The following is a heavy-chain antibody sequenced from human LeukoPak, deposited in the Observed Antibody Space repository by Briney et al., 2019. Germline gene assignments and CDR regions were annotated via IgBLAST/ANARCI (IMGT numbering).Heavy chain of an antibody. CDR2: IDWDDDK. V-gene: IGHV2-70*11. CDR1: GFSLSTSGMC. D-gene: IGHD5-18*01. CDR3: ARSSRGNNYGYDFDY. J-gene: IGHJ4*02. Sequence: SGPTLVNPTQTLTLTCTFSGFSLSTSGMCVSWIRQPPGKALEWLARIDWDDDKYYSTSLKTRLTISKDTSKNQVVLTMTNMDPEDTATYYCARSSRGNNYGYDFDYWGQGTLVTVSS.